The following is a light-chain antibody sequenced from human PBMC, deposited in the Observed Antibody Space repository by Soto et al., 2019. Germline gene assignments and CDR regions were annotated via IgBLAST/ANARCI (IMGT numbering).Light chain of an antibody. J-gene: IGKJ1*01. V-gene: IGKV3-15*01. CDR1: QGVSSN. CDR2: GTS. Sequence: EILMTQSPSTLSASPGERATLSCRASQGVSSNLAWYQQKPGQAPTLLIYGTSTRANGIPARFSGSGSGTEFTLTISSLQPEDFAVYYCQHYNNWPRTFGQGTKVELK. CDR3: QHYNNWPRT.